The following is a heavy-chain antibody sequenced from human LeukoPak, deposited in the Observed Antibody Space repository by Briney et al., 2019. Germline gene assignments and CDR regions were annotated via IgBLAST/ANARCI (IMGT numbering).Heavy chain of an antibody. V-gene: IGHV4-34*01. Sequence: SETLSLTCAVYGGSFSGYYWSWIRQPPGKGLEWIGEINHSGSTNYNPSLKSRVTISVDTSKNQFSLKLSSVTAADTAVYYCAREVGSSSRGWFDPWGQGTLVTVSS. D-gene: IGHD6-6*01. CDR3: AREVGSSSRGWFDP. J-gene: IGHJ5*02. CDR2: INHSGST. CDR1: GGSFSGYY.